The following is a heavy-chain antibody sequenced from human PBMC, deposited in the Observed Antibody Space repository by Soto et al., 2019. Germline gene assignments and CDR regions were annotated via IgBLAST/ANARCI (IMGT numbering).Heavy chain of an antibody. CDR3: ARVGGFGATTIDY. J-gene: IGHJ4*02. Sequence: PSETLSLTCTVSGGSISSYYWSWIRQPPGKGLEWIGYIYYSGSTNYNPSLKGRVTISVDTSKNQFSLKLSSVTAADTAVYYCARVGGFGATTIDYWGQGTLVTVSS. CDR1: GGSISSYY. CDR2: IYYSGST. V-gene: IGHV4-59*01. D-gene: IGHD3-10*01.